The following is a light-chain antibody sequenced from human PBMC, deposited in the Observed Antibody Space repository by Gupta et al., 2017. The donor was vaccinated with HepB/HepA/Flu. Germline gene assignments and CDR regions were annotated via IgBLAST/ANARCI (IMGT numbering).Light chain of an antibody. CDR3: QQYENWRT. J-gene: IGKJ1*01. CDR2: DAS. Sequence: VVMTQSPATLSVSPGESATLSCRADQSISINLAWYQQKPGQAPRLLIYDASIRATGIPARFSGSGSGTEFTLTVSSLQPEDFAVYYCQQYENWRTFGQGSKVEIK. CDR1: QSISIN. V-gene: IGKV3-15*01.